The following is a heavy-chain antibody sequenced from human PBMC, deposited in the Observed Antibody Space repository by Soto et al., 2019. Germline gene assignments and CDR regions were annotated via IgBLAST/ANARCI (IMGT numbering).Heavy chain of an antibody. J-gene: IGHJ6*02. Sequence: EVQLVESGGGLVQPGGSLRLSCAASGFTFSSYWMHWVRQAPGKGLVWVSRINSDGSSTSYADSVKGRFTISRDNAXXTXYXXMNSLRAEDTAVYYCARDYGSGSYYDDYYYYGMDVWGQGTTVTVSS. CDR1: GFTFSSYW. V-gene: IGHV3-74*01. CDR3: ARDYGSGSYYDDYYYYGMDV. CDR2: INSDGSST. D-gene: IGHD3-10*01.